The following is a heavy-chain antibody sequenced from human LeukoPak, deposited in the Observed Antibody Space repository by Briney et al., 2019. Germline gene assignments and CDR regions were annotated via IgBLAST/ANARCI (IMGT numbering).Heavy chain of an antibody. CDR3: ARVPRGGSSWGYYYYYGMDV. CDR2: IIPIFGTA. J-gene: IGHJ6*02. D-gene: IGHD6-13*01. Sequence: ASVKVSCKASGGTFSSYAISWVRQAPGQGLEWMGGIIPIFGTANYAQKFQGRVTITADESTSTAYMELSSLRSEDTAVYYCARVPRGGSSWGYYYYYGMDVWGQGTTVTVSS. V-gene: IGHV1-69*13. CDR1: GGTFSSYA.